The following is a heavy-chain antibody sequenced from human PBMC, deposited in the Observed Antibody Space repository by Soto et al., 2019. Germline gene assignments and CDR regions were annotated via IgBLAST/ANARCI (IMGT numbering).Heavy chain of an antibody. CDR2: IISIGGTT. Sequence: GGSLRLSCAASGFTFDSYAMSWVRQAPGKGLEWVSIISIGGTTYYADSVKGRFTISRDNSRNTLYLQMNSLRAEDTAFYYCAKNYFFDNWGQGPLVTVSS. D-gene: IGHD1-7*01. CDR1: GFTFDSYA. J-gene: IGHJ4*02. V-gene: IGHV3-23*05. CDR3: AKNYFFDN.